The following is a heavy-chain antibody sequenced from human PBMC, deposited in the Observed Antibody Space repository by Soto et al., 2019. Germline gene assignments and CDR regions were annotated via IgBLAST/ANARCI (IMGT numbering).Heavy chain of an antibody. CDR2: ISDSGGSI. Sequence: PGGSLRLSCAASGVTFRSYAMNWVRQAPGKGLEWVSGISDSGGSIYYADSVKGRFTISRDSAKNTLYLQMNSLRAEDTAVYYCARDADILTGSDAFDIWGQGTMVTVSS. V-gene: IGHV3-23*01. CDR1: GVTFRSYA. J-gene: IGHJ3*02. D-gene: IGHD3-9*01. CDR3: ARDADILTGSDAFDI.